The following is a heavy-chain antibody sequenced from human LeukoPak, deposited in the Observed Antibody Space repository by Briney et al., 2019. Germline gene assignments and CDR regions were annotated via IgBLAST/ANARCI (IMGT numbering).Heavy chain of an antibody. CDR2: ISHSGST. V-gene: IGHV4-39*01. CDR3: ARRITGTTSDSFDY. Sequence: SETLSLTCTVSGGSISSRSYYWGWIRQPPGKGLEWIGSISHSGSTYYDPSLKSRITISVDTSKNQFSLKVRSVTAADTAVYYCARRITGTTSDSFDYWGQGILVTVSS. CDR1: GGSISSRSYY. D-gene: IGHD1-20*01. J-gene: IGHJ4*02.